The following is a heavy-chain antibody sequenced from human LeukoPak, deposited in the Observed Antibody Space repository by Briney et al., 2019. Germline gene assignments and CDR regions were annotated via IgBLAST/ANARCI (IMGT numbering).Heavy chain of an antibody. J-gene: IGHJ4*02. V-gene: IGHV4-4*07. Sequence: PSETLSLTCTVSDGSITNYYGSWIRQPAGKGLEWIGEISLTGLTHYNPSLESRVTVSLDKSKNQLSLNLTSVTAADTAVYYCSRENGAFSPFGYWGQGTLVTVLS. CDR3: SRENGAFSPFGY. CDR1: DGSITNYY. CDR2: ISLTGLT. D-gene: IGHD2-8*01.